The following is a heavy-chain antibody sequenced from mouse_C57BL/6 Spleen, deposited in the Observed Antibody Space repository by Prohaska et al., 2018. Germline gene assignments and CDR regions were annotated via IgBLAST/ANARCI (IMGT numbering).Heavy chain of an antibody. D-gene: IGHD2-1*01. CDR3: MRYGNHWYFDV. V-gene: IGHV11-2*01. CDR2: INSYGSAI. Sequence: EVQLLETGGGLVQPGGSRGLSCEGSGFTFSGFWMSWVRQTPGKTLEWIADINSYGSAINYAPSIKDRFTIFRDNDKSTLYLQMSNVRSEDTATYFCMRYGNHWYFDVWGTGTTVTVSS. CDR1: GFTFSGFW. J-gene: IGHJ1*03.